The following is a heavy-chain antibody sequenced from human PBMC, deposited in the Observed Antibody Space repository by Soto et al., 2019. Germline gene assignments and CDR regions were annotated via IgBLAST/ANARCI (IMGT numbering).Heavy chain of an antibody. CDR1: GYTFTCDV. Sequence: ASVKVSCKSSGYTFTCDVISWVRQARGQGLEWMGRISAYNGNTNYAQKLQGRVTMTTDTSTSTAYMELRSMRSDDTAVYYCARPKLQGGNYYYYGMDVWGQGTTVTVSS. CDR2: ISAYNGNT. CDR3: ARPKLQGGNYYYYGMDV. D-gene: IGHD1-7*01. J-gene: IGHJ6*02. V-gene: IGHV1-18*04.